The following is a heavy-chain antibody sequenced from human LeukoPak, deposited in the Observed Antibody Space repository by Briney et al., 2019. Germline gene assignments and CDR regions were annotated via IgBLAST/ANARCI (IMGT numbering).Heavy chain of an antibody. CDR2: MNTNCGNT. Sequence: GASVKVSCKASGYTFTCYDNYWVRPATGQGLGWMGWMNTNCGNTGYEKKFQSRVTMTRNTSISTAYMQMRSLGTEDTAVYDCARGVGMGDLLNDWGQGTLVTVSS. V-gene: IGHV1-8*01. J-gene: IGHJ4*02. CDR3: ARGVGMGDLLND. CDR1: GYTFTCYD. D-gene: IGHD1-26*01.